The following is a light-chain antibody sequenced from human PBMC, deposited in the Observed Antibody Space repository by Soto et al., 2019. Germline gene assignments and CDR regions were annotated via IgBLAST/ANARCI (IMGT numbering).Light chain of an antibody. CDR1: SGHSSYA. Sequence: QSVLTQSPSASASLGASAKLTCTLSSGHSSYAIAWHQQQPEKGPRYLMKLDSDGSHTKGDAIPDRFSGSSSGAERYLTISSLQSEDEADCYCQTWGTGIHVVFGGGTKVPVL. CDR3: QTWGTGIHVV. J-gene: IGLJ2*01. V-gene: IGLV4-69*01. CDR2: LDSDGSH.